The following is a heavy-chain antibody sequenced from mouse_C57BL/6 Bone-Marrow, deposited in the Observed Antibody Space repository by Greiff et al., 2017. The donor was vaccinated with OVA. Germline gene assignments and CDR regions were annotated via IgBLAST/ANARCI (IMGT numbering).Heavy chain of an antibody. CDR3: ARISLIYYYGSSYAMDY. CDR2: IWWDDDK. V-gene: IGHV8-8*01. Sequence: QVTLKESGPGILQPSQTLSLTCSFSGFSLSTFGMGVGWIRQPSGKGLEWLAHIWWDDDKYYNPALKSRLTISKDTSKNQVFLKIANVDTADTATYYCARISLIYYYGSSYAMDYWGQGTSVTVSS. CDR1: GFSLSTFGMG. J-gene: IGHJ4*01. D-gene: IGHD1-1*01.